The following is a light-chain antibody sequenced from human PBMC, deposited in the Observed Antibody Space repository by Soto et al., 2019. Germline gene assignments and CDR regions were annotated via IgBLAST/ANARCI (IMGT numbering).Light chain of an antibody. CDR1: QSISSW. Sequence: DIPMTQSPSTLSASVGDRVTITCRASQSISSWLAWYQQKPGKAPKLLIYKASSLESGVSSRFSGSGSGTEFTLTISSLQPDDFATYYCQQYNSSPYTFGQGTKLEIK. CDR2: KAS. V-gene: IGKV1-5*03. CDR3: QQYNSSPYT. J-gene: IGKJ2*01.